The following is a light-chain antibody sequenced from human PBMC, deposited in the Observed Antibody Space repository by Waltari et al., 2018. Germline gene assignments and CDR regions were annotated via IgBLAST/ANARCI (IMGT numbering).Light chain of an antibody. Sequence: QSALTQPASVSGTPGQSITISCTGTSSDVGNYDLVSWYQQHPGKAPKLLVCGVIKRPSGVSRRFSGSKSGNTASLTISGLQAEDEADYYCCSYAGLGTYVFGSGTKVTVL. CDR2: GVI. V-gene: IGLV2-23*02. CDR3: CSYAGLGTYV. CDR1: SSDVGNYDL. J-gene: IGLJ1*01.